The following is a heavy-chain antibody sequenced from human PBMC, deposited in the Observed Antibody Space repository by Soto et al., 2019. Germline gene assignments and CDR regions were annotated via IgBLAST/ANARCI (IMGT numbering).Heavy chain of an antibody. CDR2: ISAYNGNT. J-gene: IGHJ4*02. Sequence: ASVKVSCKASGYTFTSYGISWVRQAPGQGLEWMGWISAYNGNTNYAQKLQGRVTMTTDTSTSTAYMELRSLRSDDTAVYYCARDPSWGLHLGELSLGYWGQGTLVTVSS. D-gene: IGHD3-16*02. CDR3: ARDPSWGLHLGELSLGY. V-gene: IGHV1-18*01. CDR1: GYTFTSYG.